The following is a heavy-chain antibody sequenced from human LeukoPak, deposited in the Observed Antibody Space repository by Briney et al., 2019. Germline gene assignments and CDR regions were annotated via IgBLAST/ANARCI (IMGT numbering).Heavy chain of an antibody. CDR1: GYTLTELS. CDR3: ATGNDILTVPTD. J-gene: IGHJ4*02. D-gene: IGHD3-9*01. Sequence: ASVKVSCKVSGYTLTELSMHWVRQAPGKGLEWMGGFDPEDGETIYAQKFKGRVTMTEDTSTDTAYMELSSLRSEDTAVYYRATGNDILTVPTDWGQGTLVTVSS. V-gene: IGHV1-24*01. CDR2: FDPEDGET.